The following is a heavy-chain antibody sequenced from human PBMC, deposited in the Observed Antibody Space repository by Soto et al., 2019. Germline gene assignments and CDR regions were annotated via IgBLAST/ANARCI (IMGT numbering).Heavy chain of an antibody. CDR3: AKDWYYYDSSGYIDY. CDR1: GFTFSSYA. V-gene: IGHV3-23*01. J-gene: IGHJ4*02. D-gene: IGHD3-22*01. CDR2: ISGSGGST. Sequence: GGSLRLSCAASGFTFSSYAMSWVRQAPGKGLEWVSAISGSGGSTYYADSVKGRFTISRDNSKNTLYLQMNSLRAEDTAVYYCAKDWYYYDSSGYIDYWGQGTLVTVSS.